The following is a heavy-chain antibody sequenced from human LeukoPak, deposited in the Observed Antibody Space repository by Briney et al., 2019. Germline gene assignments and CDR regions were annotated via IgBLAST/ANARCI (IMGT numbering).Heavy chain of an antibody. V-gene: IGHV1-69*13. Sequence: SVKVSCKASGGTFSSYAISWVRQAPGQGLEWMGGIIPIFGTANYAQKFQGRVTITADESTSTAYMELSSLRSEDTAVYYCARVSIGYCSGGSCHSFVCWGQGTLVTVSS. D-gene: IGHD2-15*01. CDR1: GGTFSSYA. CDR3: ARVSIGYCSGGSCHSFVC. CDR2: IIPIFGTA. J-gene: IGHJ4*02.